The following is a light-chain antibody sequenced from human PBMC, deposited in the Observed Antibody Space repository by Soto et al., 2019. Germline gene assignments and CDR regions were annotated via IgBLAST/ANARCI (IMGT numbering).Light chain of an antibody. CDR3: QQFNNWPRT. CDR1: QSVSSK. J-gene: IGKJ1*01. V-gene: IGKV3-15*01. CDR2: DAS. Sequence: IVLTQSPATLSLSPGERATLSCRASQSVSSKLAWYQQKPGQAPRLLIYDASTRATGIPARFSGSGSGTEFTLTISSLQSEDFAVYYCQQFNNWPRTFGQGTKVEIK.